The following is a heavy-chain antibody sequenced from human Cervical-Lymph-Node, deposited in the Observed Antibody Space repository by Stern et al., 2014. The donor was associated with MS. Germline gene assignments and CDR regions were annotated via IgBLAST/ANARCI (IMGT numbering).Heavy chain of an antibody. Sequence: QVQLQEPGPGLLRPSETLSLTCNVAGASITSHFWSWIRQPPGKGLEWIGYIYYRGTTNYNASLKGRVAISIATSKTQFSLRLSSVTPADTAVYYCARATDLWGPGTLVTVSS. V-gene: IGHV4-59*11. CDR1: GASITSHF. CDR3: ARATDL. J-gene: IGHJ5*02. CDR2: IYYRGTT.